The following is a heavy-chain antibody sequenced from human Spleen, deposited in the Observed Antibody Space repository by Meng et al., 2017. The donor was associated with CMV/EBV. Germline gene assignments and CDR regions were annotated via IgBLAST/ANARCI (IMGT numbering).Heavy chain of an antibody. CDR1: GGTFSSYT. V-gene: IGHV1-69*04. CDR3: ARDPVVPSKGYYYHGMDV. J-gene: IGHJ6*02. CDR2: IIPILGIA. D-gene: IGHD2-2*01. Sequence: SVKVSCKASGGTFSSYTINWVRQAPGQGLEWMGRIIPILGIANYAQNFQGRVTITADKSTSTAYMELSSLRSEDTAVYYCARDPVVPSKGYYYHGMDVWGQGTTVTVSS.